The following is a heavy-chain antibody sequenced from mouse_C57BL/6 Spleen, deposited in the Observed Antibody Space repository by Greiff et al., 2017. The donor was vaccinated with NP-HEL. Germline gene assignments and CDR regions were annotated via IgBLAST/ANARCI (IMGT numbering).Heavy chain of an antibody. CDR1: GYSITSGYY. CDR2: ISYDGSN. D-gene: IGHD1-1*01. V-gene: IGHV3-6*01. Sequence: VQLKESGPGLVKPSQSLSLTCSVTGYSITSGYYWNWIRQFPGNKLEWMGYISYDGSNNYNPSLKNRISITRDTSKNQFFLKLNSVTTEDTATYYCARVTTVGPYYYAMDYWGQGTSVTVSS. CDR3: ARVTTVGPYYYAMDY. J-gene: IGHJ4*01.